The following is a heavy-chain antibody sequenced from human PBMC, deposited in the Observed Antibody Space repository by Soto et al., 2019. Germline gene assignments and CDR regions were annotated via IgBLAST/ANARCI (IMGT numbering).Heavy chain of an antibody. Sequence: QVQLVQSGAEVKKPGASVKVSCKASGYTFNNYGISWVRQAPGQVLEWMGWMGPYNGNTEHAQNFQGRVTMTTDTSRNTAYMELRSLRSDDTALYYCARCYCSVGSCYTCWHFDLWGRGTLVTVSS. D-gene: IGHD2-15*01. CDR1: GYTFNNYG. V-gene: IGHV1-18*01. J-gene: IGHJ2*01. CDR3: ARCYCSVGSCYTCWHFDL. CDR2: MGPYNGNT.